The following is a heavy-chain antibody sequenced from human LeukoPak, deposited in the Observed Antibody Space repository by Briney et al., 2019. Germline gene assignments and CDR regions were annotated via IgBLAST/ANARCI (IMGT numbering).Heavy chain of an antibody. Sequence: ASAKVSCKASGYTFTDYYMHWVRQSPGQALGWMGGMNPNSGNTGYAQKFQARVTMTRNTSISTTYMELNSLRSEDTAVYDCARGYGSGSYVFWFDPWGQGTLVTVSS. V-gene: IGHV1-8*02. CDR1: GYTFTDYY. CDR3: ARGYGSGSYVFWFDP. J-gene: IGHJ5*02. CDR2: MNPNSGNT. D-gene: IGHD3-10*01.